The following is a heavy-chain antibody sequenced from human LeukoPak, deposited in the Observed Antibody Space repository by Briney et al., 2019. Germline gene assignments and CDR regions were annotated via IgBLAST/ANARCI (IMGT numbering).Heavy chain of an antibody. CDR2: ISGSGGST. V-gene: IGHV3-23*01. CDR3: AREDEMTTVTTGWYFDL. D-gene: IGHD4-17*01. CDR1: GFTFSSYG. Sequence: GGSLRLSCAASGFTFSSYGMSWVRQAPGKGLEWVSAISGSGGSTYYADSVMGRFTISRDNSKNTLYLQMNSLRAEDTAVYYCAREDEMTTVTTGWYFDLWGRGTLVTVSS. J-gene: IGHJ2*01.